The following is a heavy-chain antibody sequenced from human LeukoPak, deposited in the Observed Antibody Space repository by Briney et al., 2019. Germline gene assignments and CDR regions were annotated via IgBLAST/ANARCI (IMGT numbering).Heavy chain of an antibody. V-gene: IGHV1-69*13. CDR2: IIPIFGTA. D-gene: IGHD3-10*01. CDR3: ARAPMRRGLHGMDV. CDR1: GGTFSSYA. Sequence: SVKVSCKASGGTFSSYAITWVRQAPGQGLEWMGGIIPIFGTANYAQKFQGRVTITADESTSTAYMELSSLRSEDTAVYYCARAPMRRGLHGMDVWGQGTTVTVSS. J-gene: IGHJ6*02.